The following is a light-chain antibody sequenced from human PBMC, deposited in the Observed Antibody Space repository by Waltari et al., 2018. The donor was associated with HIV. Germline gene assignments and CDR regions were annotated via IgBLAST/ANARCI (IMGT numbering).Light chain of an antibody. Sequence: QSALTQPRSVSGSPGQSVTISCTGTSGGFSNYNYVSWYQQHPGKAPKLIIYDVLKRPSGVPDRFSGSKSGNTASLTISGLQVDDEADYYCCSYGGTWTNVVFGGGTELTVL. V-gene: IGLV2-11*01. CDR2: DVL. CDR3: CSYGGTWTNVV. CDR1: SGGFSNYNY. J-gene: IGLJ2*01.